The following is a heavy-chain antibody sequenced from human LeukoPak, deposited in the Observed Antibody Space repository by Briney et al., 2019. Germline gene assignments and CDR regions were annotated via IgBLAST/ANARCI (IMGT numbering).Heavy chain of an antibody. D-gene: IGHD3-22*01. J-gene: IGHJ5*02. Sequence: PSETLSLTCAASGYSISSGYYWGWIRQPPGQGLEWIGRIHHSGSTYFNPSLKSRLTISVDTSKNTFSLNLRSVTAADTAVYFCARAGTNYYDSSNYFPSWGQGTLVTVSS. CDR1: GYSISSGYY. CDR2: IHHSGST. CDR3: ARAGTNYYDSSNYFPS. V-gene: IGHV4-38-2*01.